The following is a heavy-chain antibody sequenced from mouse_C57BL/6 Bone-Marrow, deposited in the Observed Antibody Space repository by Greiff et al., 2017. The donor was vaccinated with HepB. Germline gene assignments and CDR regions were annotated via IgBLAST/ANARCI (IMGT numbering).Heavy chain of an antibody. Sequence: EVKLMESGGGLVQPKGSLKLSCAASGFSFNTYAMNWVRQAPGKGLEWVARIRSKSNNYATYYADSVKDRFTISRDDSESMLYLQMNNLKTEDTSMYYCVRKATEYAMDYWGQGTSVTVSS. D-gene: IGHD3-2*02. CDR3: VRKATEYAMDY. V-gene: IGHV10-1*01. CDR2: IRSKSNNYAT. CDR1: GFSFNTYA. J-gene: IGHJ4*01.